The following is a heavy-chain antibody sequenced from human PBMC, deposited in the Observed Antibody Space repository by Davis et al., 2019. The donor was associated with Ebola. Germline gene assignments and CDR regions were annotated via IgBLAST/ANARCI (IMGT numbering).Heavy chain of an antibody. CDR1: GFTFSTYA. CDR2: ISGSGGRT. Sequence: GESLKISCAASGFTFSTYAMSWVRQAPGKGLECVSVISGSGGRTYYADSVKGRFTISRDNSKNTLYLQMNSLRAEDTAVYYCAKKGLRPGGQGTTVTVSS. D-gene: IGHD3-16*01. V-gene: IGHV3-23*01. J-gene: IGHJ6*02. CDR3: AKKGLRP.